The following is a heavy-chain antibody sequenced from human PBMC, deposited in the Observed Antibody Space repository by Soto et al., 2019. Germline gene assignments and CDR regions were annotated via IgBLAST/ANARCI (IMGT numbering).Heavy chain of an antibody. Sequence: GGSLRLSCIASGFTLSTYSMTWVRQAPGKGLEWLSYISKSSTTINYADSVKGRFTISRDNAKNSVYLEMSSLRDEDSAVYYCVKARPSGGYYYVEAFDLWGQGTMVTVSS. CDR2: ISKSSTTI. D-gene: IGHD3-22*01. V-gene: IGHV3-48*02. CDR3: VKARPSGGYYYVEAFDL. CDR1: GFTLSTYS. J-gene: IGHJ3*01.